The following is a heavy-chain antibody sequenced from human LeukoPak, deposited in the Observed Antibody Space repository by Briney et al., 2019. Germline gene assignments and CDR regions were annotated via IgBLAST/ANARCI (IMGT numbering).Heavy chain of an antibody. J-gene: IGHJ1*01. CDR1: GGSISSYY. V-gene: IGHV4-59*01. D-gene: IGHD1-14*01. CDR2: IYYSGST. CDR3: AREEFTHRNFQH. Sequence: KPSETLSLTRTVSGGSISSYYWSWIRQPPGKGLEWIGYIYYSGSTNYNPSLKSRVTISVDTSKNQFSLKLSSVTAADTAVYYCAREEFTHRNFQHWGQGTLVTVSS.